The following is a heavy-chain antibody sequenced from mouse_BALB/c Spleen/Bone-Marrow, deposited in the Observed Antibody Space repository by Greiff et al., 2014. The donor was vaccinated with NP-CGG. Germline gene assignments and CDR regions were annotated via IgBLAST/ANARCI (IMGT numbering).Heavy chain of an antibody. CDR2: ISSGGSYT. Sequence: EVKLMESGGGLVKPGGSLKLSCAASGFTFSSYAMSWVRQSPEKRLEWVATISSGGSYTYYPDSVKGRFTISRDNAKNTLYLQMSSLRSEDTAMYYCARPSYYGRTMDYWGQGTSVTVSS. CDR1: GFTFSSYA. D-gene: IGHD2-10*01. V-gene: IGHV5-9-1*01. J-gene: IGHJ4*01. CDR3: ARPSYYGRTMDY.